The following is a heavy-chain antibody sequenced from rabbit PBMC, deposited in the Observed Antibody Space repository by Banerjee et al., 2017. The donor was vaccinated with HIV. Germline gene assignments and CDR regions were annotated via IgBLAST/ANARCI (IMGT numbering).Heavy chain of an antibody. CDR2: IYAGGSGST. CDR3: ARKEYGYAGYAYVTPLDL. Sequence: QEQLEESGGDLVKPGGTLTLTCKASGIDFSNHYYMCWVRQAPGKGLEWIACIYAGGSGSTYYANWAKGRFTISKASSTTVTLQMTSLTAADTATYFCARKEYGYAGYAYVTPLDLWGPGTLVTVS. J-gene: IGHJ3*01. V-gene: IGHV1S45*01. CDR1: GIDFSNHYY. D-gene: IGHD6-1*01.